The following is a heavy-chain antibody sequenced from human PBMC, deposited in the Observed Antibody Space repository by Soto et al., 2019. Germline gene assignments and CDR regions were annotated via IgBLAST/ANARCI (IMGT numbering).Heavy chain of an antibody. CDR2: IYNSGST. D-gene: IGHD3-10*01. CDR3: ARDDSERPATY. Sequence: SETLSLTCTVSGGSISSYYWSWTRQPPGKGLEWIGYIYNSGSTNYNPSLKSRVTISVDTSKNQFSLQLTSVTAADTAVYYCARDDSERPATYWGQGTLVTVSS. J-gene: IGHJ4*02. V-gene: IGHV4-59*01. CDR1: GGSISSYY.